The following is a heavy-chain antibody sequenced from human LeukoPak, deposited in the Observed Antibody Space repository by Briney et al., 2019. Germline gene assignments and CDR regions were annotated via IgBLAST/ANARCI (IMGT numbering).Heavy chain of an antibody. Sequence: GRSLRLSCAASGFTFSTSGMHWVRQAPGKGLEWVAVIWYDGSNKHYAESVKGRFSISRDNSKSTLYLQMNSLRAEDTAVYYCASLRFLEWLDYWGQGTLVTVSS. CDR2: IWYDGSNK. V-gene: IGHV3-33*01. CDR3: ASLRFLEWLDY. J-gene: IGHJ4*02. D-gene: IGHD3-3*01. CDR1: GFTFSTSG.